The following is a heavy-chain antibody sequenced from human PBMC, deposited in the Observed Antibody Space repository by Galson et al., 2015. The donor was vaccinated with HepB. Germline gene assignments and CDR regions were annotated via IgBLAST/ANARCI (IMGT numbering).Heavy chain of an antibody. Sequence: LRLSCAASGFTFSSYHMSWVRQAPGKGLEWVSCLSGSGYYTDYADSVKGRFTISRDNSRNSLYLQMNSLRVEDTAVYYCVKGSITIFGAATSGGFDTWGQGTLVTVSS. CDR3: VKGSITIFGAATSGGFDT. CDR2: LSGSGYYT. CDR1: GFTFSSYH. J-gene: IGHJ4*02. D-gene: IGHD3-3*01. V-gene: IGHV3-23*01.